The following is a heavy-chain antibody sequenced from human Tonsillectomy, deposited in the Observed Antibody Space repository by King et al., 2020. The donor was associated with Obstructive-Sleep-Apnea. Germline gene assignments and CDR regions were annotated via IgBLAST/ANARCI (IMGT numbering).Heavy chain of an antibody. CDR3: ARRMQWVVHFDY. CDR1: GFIFSDYY. CDR2: ISSSGSII. V-gene: IGHV3-11*01. D-gene: IGHD6-19*01. Sequence: VQLVESGGGLVKPGGSLRLSCASSGFIFSDYYMSWIRQAPGKGLEWVSYISSSGSIIYYADSVKGRFTISRDNTKNSLYLQMNSLRAEDTAVYYCARRMQWVVHFDYWGQGSLVTVSS. J-gene: IGHJ4*02.